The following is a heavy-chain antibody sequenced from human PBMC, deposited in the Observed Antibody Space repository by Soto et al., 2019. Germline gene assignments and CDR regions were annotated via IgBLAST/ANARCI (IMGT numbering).Heavy chain of an antibody. D-gene: IGHD3-3*01. CDR2: ISSNGGST. Sequence: GGSLRLSCSASGFTFSSYAMHWVRQAPGKGLEYVSAISSNGGSTYYADSVKGRFTISRDNSKNTLYLQMSSLRAEDTAVYYCVNGRLRFLEWHIKMDVWGQGTTVTVSS. CDR3: VNGRLRFLEWHIKMDV. CDR1: GFTFSSYA. V-gene: IGHV3-64D*08. J-gene: IGHJ6*02.